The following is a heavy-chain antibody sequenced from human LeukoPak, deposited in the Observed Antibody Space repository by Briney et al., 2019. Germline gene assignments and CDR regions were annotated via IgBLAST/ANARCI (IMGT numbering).Heavy chain of an antibody. CDR2: INPNSGNT. D-gene: IGHD4/OR15-4a*01. CDR1: GYTFTGYY. CDR3: ARGVYGGSLILFDY. Sequence: ASVKVSCKASGYTFTGYYMHWVRQAPGQGLEWMGWINPNSGNTGYAQKFQGRVTMTRNTSISTAYMELSSLRSEDTAVYYCARGVYGGSLILFDYWGQGTLVTVSS. J-gene: IGHJ4*02. V-gene: IGHV1-8*02.